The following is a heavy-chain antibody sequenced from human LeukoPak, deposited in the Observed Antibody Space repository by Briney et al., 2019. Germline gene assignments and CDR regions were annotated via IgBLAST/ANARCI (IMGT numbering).Heavy chain of an antibody. J-gene: IGHJ4*02. CDR1: GFTFITYA. CDR2: ISGNGGRT. Sequence: PGESLRLSCAASGFTFITYAMSWVRQAPGKGLEWVSGISGNGGRTFYADSVKGRFTISRDNSKNTLYLQMNGLRAEDTAVYYCAKQHYYDSGSYYYWGQGTLVTVSS. D-gene: IGHD3-10*01. V-gene: IGHV3-23*01. CDR3: AKQHYYDSGSYYY.